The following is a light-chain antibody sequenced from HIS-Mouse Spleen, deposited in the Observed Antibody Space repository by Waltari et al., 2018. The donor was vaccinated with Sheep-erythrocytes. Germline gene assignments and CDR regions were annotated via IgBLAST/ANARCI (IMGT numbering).Light chain of an antibody. CDR1: KLGDKY. J-gene: IGLJ2*01. Sequence: SYELTQPPSVSVSPGQTASITCSGDKLGDKYACWYQQKPGQSPVLVIYQVSKRPSGIPERFAGSNSGNTATLTISGTQAMDEADYYCQACDSSTAWNVVFGGGTKLTVL. V-gene: IGLV3-1*01. CDR3: QACDSSTAWNVV. CDR2: QVS.